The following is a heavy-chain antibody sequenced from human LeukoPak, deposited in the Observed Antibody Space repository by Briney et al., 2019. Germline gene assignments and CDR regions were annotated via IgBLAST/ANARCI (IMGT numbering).Heavy chain of an antibody. CDR3: ARVGSGNFDY. V-gene: IGHV4-61*05. CDR2: IYYSGNT. CDR1: GGSISSSSYY. D-gene: IGHD1-26*01. Sequence: SETLSLTCTVSGGSISSSSYYWGWIRQPPGKGLEWIGYIYYSGNTNYNPSLKSRLTISVDASKNQFSLRLSSVTAADTAVYYCARVGSGNFDYWGQGTLVTVSS. J-gene: IGHJ4*02.